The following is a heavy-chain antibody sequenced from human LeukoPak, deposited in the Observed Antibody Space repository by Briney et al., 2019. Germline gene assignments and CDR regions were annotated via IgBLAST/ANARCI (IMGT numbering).Heavy chain of an antibody. CDR1: GYSFTSYW. D-gene: IGHD6-13*01. CDR2: IYPGDSDT. CDR3: ARHRHEIAAADPYFDY. V-gene: IGHV5-51*01. J-gene: IGHJ4*02. Sequence: GESLKISCKGSGYSFTSYWIGWVRQMPGKGLEWMGIIYPGDSDTRYSPSFQGQVTISADKSISTAYLQWSSLKASDTAMYYCARHRHEIAAADPYFDYWGQGTLVTVSS.